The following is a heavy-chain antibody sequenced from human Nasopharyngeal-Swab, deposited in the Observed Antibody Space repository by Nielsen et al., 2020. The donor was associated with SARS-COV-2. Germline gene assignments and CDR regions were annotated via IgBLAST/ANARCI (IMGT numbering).Heavy chain of an antibody. CDR3: ARGGDPREVVAATDCFDP. Sequence: ASVKVSCKASGYTFTGYYMHWVRQAPGQGLEWMGWINPNSGGTNYAQKLQGRVTMTTDTATSTAYMELRSLRSDDTAVYYCARGGDPREVVAATDCFDPWGQGTLVTVSS. CDR1: GYTFTGYY. V-gene: IGHV1-2*02. J-gene: IGHJ5*02. CDR2: INPNSGGT. D-gene: IGHD2-15*01.